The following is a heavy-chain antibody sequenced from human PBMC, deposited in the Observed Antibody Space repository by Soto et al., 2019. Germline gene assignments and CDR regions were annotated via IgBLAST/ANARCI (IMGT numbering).Heavy chain of an antibody. CDR2: ISGSSSTT. CDR3: AKNQERELPRVIDF. D-gene: IGHD1-7*01. CDR1: GLAFSNYA. J-gene: IGHJ4*02. Sequence: EAHFLESGGGLVQPGGSLRLSCAASGLAFSNYAISWVRQAPGKGLEWVSTISGSSSTTYYADSVRGRFTISRDRSKNTLYLQMSSLRAEDTALYYCAKNQERELPRVIDFWGQGTLVTVSS. V-gene: IGHV3-23*01.